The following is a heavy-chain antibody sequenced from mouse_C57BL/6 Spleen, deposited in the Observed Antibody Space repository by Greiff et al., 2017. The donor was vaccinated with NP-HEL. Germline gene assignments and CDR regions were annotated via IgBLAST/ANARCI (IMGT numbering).Heavy chain of an antibody. CDR2: INPSNGGT. CDR3: ARVGSRGDWYFDV. J-gene: IGHJ1*03. D-gene: IGHD1-1*01. CDR1: GYTFTSYW. Sequence: VQLQQSGTELVKPGASVKLSCKASGYTFTSYWMHWVKQRPGQGLEWIGNINPSNGGTNYNEKFKSKATLTVDKSSSTAYMQLSSLTSEDSAVYYCARVGSRGDWYFDVWGTGTTVTVSS. V-gene: IGHV1-53*01.